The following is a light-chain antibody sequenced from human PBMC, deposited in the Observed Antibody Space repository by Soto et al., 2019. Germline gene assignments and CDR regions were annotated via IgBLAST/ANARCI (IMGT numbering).Light chain of an antibody. CDR2: EVS. Sequence: QSALTQPPSASGSPGQSVTISCTGTSSDVGGYNYVSWYQQHPGEAPKVMIYEVSKRPSGVPDRFSGSKSGNTASLTVSGLQAEDEADYYCSSYADSDNVLFGGGTKVTVL. J-gene: IGLJ2*01. V-gene: IGLV2-8*01. CDR1: SSDVGGYNY. CDR3: SSYADSDNVL.